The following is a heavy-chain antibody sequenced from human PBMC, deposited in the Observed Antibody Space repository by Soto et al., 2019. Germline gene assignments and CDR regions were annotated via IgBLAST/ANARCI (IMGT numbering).Heavy chain of an antibody. D-gene: IGHD5-12*01. V-gene: IGHV4-30-4*01. Sequence: PSETLSLTCTVSGGSISSGDYYWSWIRQPPGKGLEWIGYIYYSGSTYYNPSLKGRVTISVDTSKNQFSLKLSSVTAADTAVYYCARDLGPRWLQSLYYYGMDVWGQGTTVTVSS. CDR2: IYYSGST. CDR1: GGSISSGDYY. CDR3: ARDLGPRWLQSLYYYGMDV. J-gene: IGHJ6*02.